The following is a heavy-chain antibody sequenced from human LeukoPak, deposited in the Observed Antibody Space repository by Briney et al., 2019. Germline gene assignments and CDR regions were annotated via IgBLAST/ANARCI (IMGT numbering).Heavy chain of an antibody. CDR2: ISSSGSTI. D-gene: IGHD6-19*01. CDR1: GFTFSSYE. J-gene: IGHJ5*02. Sequence: GGSLRLSCAASGFTFSSYEMNWVRQAPGKGLEWVSYISSSGSTIHYADSVKGRFTISRDNSKNTLYLQMNSLRAEDTAVYYCAKDHAVAGTNWFDPWGQGTLVTVSS. V-gene: IGHV3-48*03. CDR3: AKDHAVAGTNWFDP.